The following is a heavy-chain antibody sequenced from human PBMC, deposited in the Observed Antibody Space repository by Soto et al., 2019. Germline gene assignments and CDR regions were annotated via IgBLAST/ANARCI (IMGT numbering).Heavy chain of an antibody. CDR3: AKVFSSGWYFDY. CDR1: GYTFTSYA. CDR2: INAGNGNT. V-gene: IGHV1-3*01. Sequence: GASVKVSCKASGYTFTSYAMRWVRQAPGQRLEWMGWINAGNGNTKYSQKFQGRVTITRDTSASTAYMELSSLRSEDTAVYYCAKVFSSGWYFDYWGQGTQVTVSS. J-gene: IGHJ4*02. D-gene: IGHD6-19*01.